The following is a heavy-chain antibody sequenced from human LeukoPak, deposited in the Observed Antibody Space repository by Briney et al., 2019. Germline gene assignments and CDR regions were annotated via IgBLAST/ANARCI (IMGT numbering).Heavy chain of an antibody. D-gene: IGHD5-24*01. V-gene: IGHV3-7*01. Sequence: QSGGSLRLSCAASGFTFSNYLMSWARQAPGKGLEWVANINADGSGKYCVDSVKGRLTISRDNAKNSLYLEMNSLGGEDTALYYCGADAFNCGADAFDVWGHGTVVTVSS. CDR1: GFTFSNYL. J-gene: IGHJ3*01. CDR2: INADGSGK. CDR3: GADAFNCGADAFDV.